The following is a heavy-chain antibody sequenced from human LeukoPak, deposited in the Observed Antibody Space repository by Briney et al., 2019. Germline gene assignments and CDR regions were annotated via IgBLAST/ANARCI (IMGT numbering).Heavy chain of an antibody. J-gene: IGHJ6*02. CDR1: GFTFSSYS. V-gene: IGHV3-48*01. CDR2: ISSSSSTI. D-gene: IGHD2-2*01. Sequence: GGSLRLSCAASGFTFSSYSMNWVRQAPGKGLEWVSYISSSSSTIYYADSVKGRFTISRDNAKNSLYLQMNSLRAEDTAVYYCARSGYCSSTSCIDDYYYGMDVWGQGTTVTVSS. CDR3: ARSGYCSSTSCIDDYYYGMDV.